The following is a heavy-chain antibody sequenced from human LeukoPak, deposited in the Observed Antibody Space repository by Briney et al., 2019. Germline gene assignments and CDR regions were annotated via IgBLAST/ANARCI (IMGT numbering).Heavy chain of an antibody. CDR3: ARDGGLEGDAFDI. D-gene: IGHD3-3*01. V-gene: IGHV3-48*03. J-gene: IGHJ3*02. CDR1: GFTFISYV. Sequence: GGSLRLSCAASGFTFISYVMNWVRQAPGKGLEWVSYISGSGSSVLYADSVKGRFTISRDNAKNSLWLQMNSLRDEDTAVYYCARDGGLEGDAFDIWGQGTMVTVSS. CDR2: ISGSGSSV.